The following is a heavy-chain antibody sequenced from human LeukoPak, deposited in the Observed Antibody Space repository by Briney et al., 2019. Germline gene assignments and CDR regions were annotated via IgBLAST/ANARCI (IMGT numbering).Heavy chain of an antibody. CDR2: IIPIFGTA. V-gene: IGHV1-69*06. CDR1: GGTFSSYA. J-gene: IGHJ3*02. D-gene: IGHD2-21*01. CDR3: ARDRGHIVEKGAFDI. Sequence: ASVKVSCKASGGTFSSYAISWVRQAPGQGLEGMGGIIPIFGTANYAQKFQGRVTITADKSTSTAYMELSSLRSEDTAVYYCARDRGHIVEKGAFDIWGQGTMVTVSS.